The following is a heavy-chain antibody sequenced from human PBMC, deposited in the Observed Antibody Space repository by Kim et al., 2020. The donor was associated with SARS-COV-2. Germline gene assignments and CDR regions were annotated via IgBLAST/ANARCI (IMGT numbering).Heavy chain of an antibody. CDR1: GFTFSSYG. V-gene: IGHV3-30*18. CDR2: ISYDGSNK. J-gene: IGHJ4*02. Sequence: GGSLRLSCAASGFTFSSYGMHWVRQAPGKGLEWVAVISYDGSNKYYADSVKGRFTISRDNSKNTLYLQMNSLRAEDTAVYYCAKDRGSTVTSGGFDYWGQGTLVTVSS. D-gene: IGHD4-17*01. CDR3: AKDRGSTVTSGGFDY.